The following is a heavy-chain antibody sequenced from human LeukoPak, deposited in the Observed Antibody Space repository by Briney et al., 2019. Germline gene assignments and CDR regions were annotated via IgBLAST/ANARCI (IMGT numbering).Heavy chain of an antibody. CDR1: GFTFSDYY. V-gene: IGHV3-11*01. Sequence: PGGSLRLSCAASGFTFSDYYMSWIRQAPGKGPEWVSYISSSGSTIYYADSMKGRFTISRDNAKNSLYLQMNSLRAEDTAVYYCARESYYYDSSGYYVYYFDYWGQGTLVTVSS. CDR2: ISSSGSTI. D-gene: IGHD3-22*01. CDR3: ARESYYYDSSGYYVYYFDY. J-gene: IGHJ4*02.